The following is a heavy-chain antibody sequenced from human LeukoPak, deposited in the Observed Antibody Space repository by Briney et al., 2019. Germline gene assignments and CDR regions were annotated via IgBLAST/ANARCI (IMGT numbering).Heavy chain of an antibody. CDR1: GESFSGYY. CDR2: INHSGST. J-gene: IGHJ5*02. D-gene: IGHD3-3*01. V-gene: IGHV4-34*01. Sequence: TPSENLSLTCAVYGESFSGYYWSWIRQPPGKGLEWIGEINHSGSTNYNPSLKSRVTISVDTSKNQFSLKLSSVTAADTAVYYCARSSYYDFWSGYYTAISDVWFDPWGQGTLVTVSS. CDR3: ARSSYYDFWSGYYTAISDVWFDP.